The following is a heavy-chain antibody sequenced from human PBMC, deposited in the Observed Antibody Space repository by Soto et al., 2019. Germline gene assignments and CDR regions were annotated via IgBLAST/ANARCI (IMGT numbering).Heavy chain of an antibody. CDR2: IKTKTEGGTT. Sequence: PVGSLRLSCAASGFTFSNVWMSWVRQAPGKGLEWLGLIKTKTEGGTTDYAAPVKGRFSISRDDSKNTLYLQMSSLKIENTAVYYCTTGSFGGSSNTHYWGQEPWSPSPQ. CDR1: GFTFSNVW. D-gene: IGHD6-6*01. J-gene: IGHJ4*01. CDR3: TTGSFGGSSNTHY. V-gene: IGHV3-15*01.